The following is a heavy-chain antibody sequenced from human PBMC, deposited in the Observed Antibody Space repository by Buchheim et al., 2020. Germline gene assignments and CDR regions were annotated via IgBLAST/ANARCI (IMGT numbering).Heavy chain of an antibody. CDR2: ISYDGSNK. D-gene: IGHD3-3*01. CDR3: AKALHYDFWSGPDY. V-gene: IGHV3-30*18. J-gene: IGHJ4*02. CDR1: GFTFSIYT. Sequence: VSLVESGGGLVKPGGSLRLSCAASGFTFSIYTMNWVRQAPGKGLEWVAVISYDGSNKYYADSVKGRFTISRDNSKNTLYLQMNSLRAEDTAVYYCAKALHYDFWSGPDYWGQGTL.